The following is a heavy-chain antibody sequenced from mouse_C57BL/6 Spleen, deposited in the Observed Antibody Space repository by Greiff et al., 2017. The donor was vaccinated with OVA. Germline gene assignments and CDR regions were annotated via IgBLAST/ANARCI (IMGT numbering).Heavy chain of an antibody. J-gene: IGHJ2*01. CDR1: GYTFTSYW. D-gene: IGHD1-1*01. V-gene: IGHV1-7*01. Sequence: VQVVESGAELAKPGASVKLSCKASGYTFTSYWMHWVKQRPGQGLEWIGYINPSSGYTKYNQKFKDKATLTADKSSSTAYMQLSSLTYEDSAVYYCASSFTTVFDYWGQGTTLTVSS. CDR2: INPSSGYT. CDR3: ASSFTTVFDY.